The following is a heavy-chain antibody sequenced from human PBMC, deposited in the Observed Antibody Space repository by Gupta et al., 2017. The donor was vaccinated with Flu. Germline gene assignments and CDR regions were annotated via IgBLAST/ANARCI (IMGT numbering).Heavy chain of an antibody. CDR3: AGIAVTGTAGSFDI. D-gene: IGHD6-19*01. Sequence: QVQLVQSGAEVQKTGASVKVSCKPSGHTFTAYWIHWVRQAPGQGLEWMGRINPNSGGTTYAQKFQGRVTMTRDTSISTAYMELTRVTSDDTAVYYCAGIAVTGTAGSFDIWGRGTMVTVSP. CDR1: GHTFTAYW. J-gene: IGHJ3*02. V-gene: IGHV1-2*06. CDR2: INPNSGGT.